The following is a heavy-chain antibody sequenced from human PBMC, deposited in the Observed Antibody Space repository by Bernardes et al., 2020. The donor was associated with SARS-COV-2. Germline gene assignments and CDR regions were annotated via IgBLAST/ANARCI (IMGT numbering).Heavy chain of an antibody. Sequence: GGSLRLSCAASGFTFSSYAMHWVRQAPGKGLEYVSAISSNGGSTYYANSVKGRFTISRDNSKNTLYLQMGSLRAEDMAVYYCARRSQKFTVTRRHDAFDIWGQGTMVTVSS. D-gene: IGHD4-17*01. J-gene: IGHJ3*02. CDR1: GFTFSSYA. CDR3: ARRSQKFTVTRRHDAFDI. V-gene: IGHV3-64*01. CDR2: ISSNGGST.